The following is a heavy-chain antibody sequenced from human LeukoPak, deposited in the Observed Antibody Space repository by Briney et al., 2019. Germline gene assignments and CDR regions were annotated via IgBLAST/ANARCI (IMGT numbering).Heavy chain of an antibody. J-gene: IGHJ4*02. CDR1: GDSFTTYW. CDR3: ARQEYTYGYDY. CDR2: IYPGDSDT. V-gene: IGHV5-51*01. Sequence: GESLKISCKGSGDSFTTYWIGWVRQLPGKGLEWMGIIYPGDSDTRYSPSFQGQVTISADKSISTAYLQWSSLKASDTAMYYCARQEYTYGYDYWGQGTLVTVSS. D-gene: IGHD5-18*01.